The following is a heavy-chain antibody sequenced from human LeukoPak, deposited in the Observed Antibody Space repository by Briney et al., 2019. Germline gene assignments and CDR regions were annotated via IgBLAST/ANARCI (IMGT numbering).Heavy chain of an antibody. V-gene: IGHV3-30*02. CDR3: AKDPSYSSSSAGDY. J-gene: IGHJ4*02. CDR2: IQNDEIDK. CDR1: GFTFTTYG. Sequence: GGSLRLSCAASGFTFTTYGMHWVRQAPGKGLEWVAFIQNDEIDKFYADSVKGRFTISRDNSKNTLYLQMNSLRAEDTAVYYCAKDPSYSSSSAGDYWGQGTLVTVSS. D-gene: IGHD6-6*01.